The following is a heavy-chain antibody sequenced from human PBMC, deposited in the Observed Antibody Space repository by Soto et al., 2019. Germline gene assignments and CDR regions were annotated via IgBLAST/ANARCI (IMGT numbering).Heavy chain of an antibody. D-gene: IGHD6-13*01. J-gene: IGHJ4*02. Sequence: SGPTLVNPTQTLTLTCTFSGFSLSTSGVGVGWIRQPPGKALEWLALIYWDDDKRYSPSLKSRLTITKDTSKNQVVLTMTNMAPVDTATYYCAPSRPIYLAGTDYPYYFDSWGQGTLVTVSS. V-gene: IGHV2-5*02. CDR3: APSRPIYLAGTDYPYYFDS. CDR1: GFSLSTSGVG. CDR2: IYWDDDK.